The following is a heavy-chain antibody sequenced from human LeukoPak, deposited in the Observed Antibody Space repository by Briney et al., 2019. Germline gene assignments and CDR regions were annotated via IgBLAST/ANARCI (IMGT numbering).Heavy chain of an antibody. CDR2: ISWNSGSI. V-gene: IGHV3-9*01. D-gene: IGHD2-8*02. CDR1: GFTFDDYA. CDR3: AKGASRDGGVSGA. Sequence: GGSLRLSCAASGFTFDDYATHWVRQAPGKGLEWVSGISWNSGSIGYADSVKGRFTMSRDNAKNSLYLQMNSLRAEDTALYYCAKGASRDGGVSGAWGQGTLVTVSS. J-gene: IGHJ5*02.